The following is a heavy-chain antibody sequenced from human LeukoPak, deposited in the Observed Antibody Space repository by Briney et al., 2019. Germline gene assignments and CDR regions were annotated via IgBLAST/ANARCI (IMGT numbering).Heavy chain of an antibody. V-gene: IGHV3-23*01. D-gene: IGHD5-12*01. J-gene: IGHJ4*02. CDR2: ISGSGGST. Sequence: GGSLRLSCAASGFTFSSYAMSWVSQAPGKGLEWVSAISGSGGSTYYADSVKGRFTISRDNSKNTLYLQMNSLRAEDTAVYYCAKVRDYDSHLFWYWGQGTLVTVSS. CDR1: GFTFSSYA. CDR3: AKVRDYDSHLFWY.